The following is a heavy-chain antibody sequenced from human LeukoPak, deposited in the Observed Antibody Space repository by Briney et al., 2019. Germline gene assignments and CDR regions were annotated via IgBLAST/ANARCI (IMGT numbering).Heavy chain of an antibody. CDR2: IYYSGST. D-gene: IGHD4-11*01. CDR3: ARTTEGGYSNGYFYYYYMDV. V-gene: IGHV4-59*01. J-gene: IGHJ6*03. CDR1: GGSISSYY. Sequence: SGTLSLTCTVSGGSISSYYWSWLRQPPGEGLEWIGYIYYSGSTNYKSSLKSRVTISVDTSKNQFSLKLSSVTAADTAVYYCARTTEGGYSNGYFYYYYMDVWGKGTTVTISS.